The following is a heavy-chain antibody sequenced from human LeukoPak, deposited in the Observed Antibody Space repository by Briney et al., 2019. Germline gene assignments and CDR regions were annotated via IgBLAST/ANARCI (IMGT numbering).Heavy chain of an antibody. V-gene: IGHV5-51*01. J-gene: IGHJ4*02. CDR3: ARRVDDGFDY. Sequence: GESLKISCKGSGYSFTSYWIGWVRQMPGKGLEWMGIFFPGDSDTIYSPSFQAQVTLSADKSISTAYLQWSSLKASNTAMYYCARRVDDGFDYWGQGTLVTVSS. CDR2: FFPGDSDT. D-gene: IGHD3-3*01. CDR1: GYSFTSYW.